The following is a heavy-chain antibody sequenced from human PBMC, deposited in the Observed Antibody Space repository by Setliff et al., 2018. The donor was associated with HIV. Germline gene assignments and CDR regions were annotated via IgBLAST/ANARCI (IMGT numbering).Heavy chain of an antibody. D-gene: IGHD6-13*01. CDR1: GGSISSGGFY. Sequence: PSETLSLTCTVSGGSISSGGFYWSWIRQHPGKGLEWIAYIYYSGSTYYNPSLRSRVSMSIDTSKNQFSLKLSSVTAADTAVYYCARGAIAAAGDSDYWGQGTLVTVSS. CDR2: IYYSGST. CDR3: ARGAIAAAGDSDY. J-gene: IGHJ4*02. V-gene: IGHV4-31*03.